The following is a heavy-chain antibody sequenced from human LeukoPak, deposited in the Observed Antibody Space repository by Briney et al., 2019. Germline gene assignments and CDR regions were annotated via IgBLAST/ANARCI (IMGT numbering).Heavy chain of an antibody. J-gene: IGHJ3*02. CDR2: ISYIGST. Sequence: SETLSLTCTVSGGSISSYYWSWIRQPPGKGLEWIGYISYIGSTNYNPSLKSRVTISIGTSKNQFSMKLTSVTAADTAVYYCARDLVTVTKGFDIWGQGTMVSVSS. CDR3: ARDLVTVTKGFDI. CDR1: GGSISSYY. D-gene: IGHD4-17*01. V-gene: IGHV4-59*01.